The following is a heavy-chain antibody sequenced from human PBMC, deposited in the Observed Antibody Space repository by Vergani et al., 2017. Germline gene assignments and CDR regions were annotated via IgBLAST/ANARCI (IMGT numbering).Heavy chain of an antibody. Sequence: QVQLVQSGAEVKKPGASVKVSCKASGYTFTSYGISWVRQAPGQGLEWMGWISAYNGNTNYAQKLQGRVTITADESTSTAYMELSSLRSEDTAVYYCARALIAAAGTGVGGAFRSFDYWGQGTLVTVSS. D-gene: IGHD6-13*01. V-gene: IGHV1-18*04. CDR2: ISAYNGNT. CDR1: GYTFTSYG. CDR3: ARALIAAAGTGVGGAFRSFDY. J-gene: IGHJ4*02.